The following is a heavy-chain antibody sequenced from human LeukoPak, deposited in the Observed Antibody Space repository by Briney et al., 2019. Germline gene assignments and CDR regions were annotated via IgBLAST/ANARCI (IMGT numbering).Heavy chain of an antibody. CDR2: IYSGGST. D-gene: IGHD3-22*01. J-gene: IGHJ4*02. Sequence: GGSLRLSCAASGFTFSSYEMNWVRQAPGKGLEWVSLIYSGGSTYYADSVKGRFTISRDNAKNSLYLQMNSLRAEDTAVYYCAKDHDSSGYYLRWYFDYWGQGTLVTVSS. V-gene: IGHV3-66*01. CDR1: GFTFSSYE. CDR3: AKDHDSSGYYLRWYFDY.